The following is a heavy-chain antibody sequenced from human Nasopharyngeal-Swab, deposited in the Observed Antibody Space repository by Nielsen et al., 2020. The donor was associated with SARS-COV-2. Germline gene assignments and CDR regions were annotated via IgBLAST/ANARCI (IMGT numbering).Heavy chain of an antibody. D-gene: IGHD1-1*01. Sequence: ASVKVSCKASGYTFTSYAMHWVRQAPGQGLEWMGWMNPNSGNTGYAQKFQGRVTMTRNTSISTAYMELSSLRSEDTAVYYCARPRNWNDGLDYWGQGTLVTVSS. CDR2: MNPNSGNT. V-gene: IGHV1-8*02. J-gene: IGHJ4*02. CDR1: GYTFTSYA. CDR3: ARPRNWNDGLDY.